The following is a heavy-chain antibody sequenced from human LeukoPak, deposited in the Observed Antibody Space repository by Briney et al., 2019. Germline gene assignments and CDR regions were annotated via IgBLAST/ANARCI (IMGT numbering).Heavy chain of an antibody. CDR3: AASVVVPAAMIRFDP. CDR1: GYSISSGYY. Sequence: SETLSLTCAVSGYSISSGYYWGWIRQPPGKGLEWIGSIYHGGSTYYNPSLKSRVTISVDTSKNQFSLKLSSVTAADTAVYYCAASVVVPAAMIRFDPWGQGTLVTVSS. J-gene: IGHJ5*02. D-gene: IGHD2-2*01. CDR2: IYHGGST. V-gene: IGHV4-38-2*01.